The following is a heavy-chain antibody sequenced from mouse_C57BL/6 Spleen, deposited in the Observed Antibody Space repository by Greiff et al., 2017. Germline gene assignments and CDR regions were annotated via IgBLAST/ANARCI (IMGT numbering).Heavy chain of an antibody. CDR2: IDPANGNT. V-gene: IGHV14-3*01. CDR3: ASSGSRPYYFDY. D-gene: IGHD1-1*01. Sequence: VQLKESVAELVRPGASVKLSCTASGFNIKHTYMHWVKQRPEQGLEWIGRIDPANGNTKYAPKFQGKATITADTSSNTAYLQLSSLTAEDTAIYYCASSGSRPYYFDYWGQGTTLTVSS. CDR1: GFNIKHTY. J-gene: IGHJ2*01.